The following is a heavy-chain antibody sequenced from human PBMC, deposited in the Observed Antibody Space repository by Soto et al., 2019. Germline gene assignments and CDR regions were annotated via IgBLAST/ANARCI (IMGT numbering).Heavy chain of an antibody. CDR1: GGSISSSSYY. J-gene: IGHJ6*03. Sequence: PSETLSLTCTVSGGSISSSSYYWGWIRQPPGKGLEWIGSIYYSGSTYYNPSLKSRVTISVDTSKNQFSLKLSSVTAADTAVYYCARPAYYYGSGSYHYMDVWGKGTTVTVSS. CDR3: ARPAYYYGSGSYHYMDV. V-gene: IGHV4-39*01. CDR2: IYYSGST. D-gene: IGHD3-10*01.